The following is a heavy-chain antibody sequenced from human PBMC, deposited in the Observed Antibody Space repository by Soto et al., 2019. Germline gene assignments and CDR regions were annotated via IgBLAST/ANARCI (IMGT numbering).Heavy chain of an antibody. Sequence: QVQLVESGGGVVQPGRSLRLSCAASGFTFSSYAMHWVRQAPGKGLEWVAVISYDGSNKYYADSVKGLFTISRYNSKNALYLQMNSLRAEDTAVYYCARARSQQLVRYYFDYWGQGTLVTVSS. V-gene: IGHV3-30-3*01. CDR3: ARARSQQLVRYYFDY. D-gene: IGHD6-13*01. CDR1: GFTFSSYA. J-gene: IGHJ4*02. CDR2: ISYDGSNK.